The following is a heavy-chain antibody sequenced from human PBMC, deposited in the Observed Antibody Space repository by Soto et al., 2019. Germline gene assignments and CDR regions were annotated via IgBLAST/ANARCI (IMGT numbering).Heavy chain of an antibody. CDR3: ARWDSNWFDP. V-gene: IGHV4-34*01. CDR1: GGSFSGYY. Sequence: SETLSLTCAVYGGSFSGYYWSWIRQPPGKGLEWIGEINHSGSTNYNPSLKSRVTISVDTSKNQVSLKLNSVTTADTAVYYCARWDSNWFDPWGQGVLVTVSS. J-gene: IGHJ5*02. CDR2: INHSGST. D-gene: IGHD1-26*01.